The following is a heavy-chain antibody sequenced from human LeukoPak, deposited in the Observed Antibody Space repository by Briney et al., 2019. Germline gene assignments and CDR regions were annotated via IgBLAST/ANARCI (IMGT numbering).Heavy chain of an antibody. CDR2: IDGPTFRT. V-gene: IGHV3-23*01. CDR1: GFTFSNYA. J-gene: IGHJ4*02. CDR3: TAWVGAHFDF. D-gene: IGHD1-26*01. Sequence: GGSLRLSCAASGFTFSNYAMHWVRQAQGKGLEWVSTIDGPTFRTHYADSVMGRFTISRDNSKTTLYLQMNSLRAEDTAVYFCTAWVGAHFDFWGQGTLVTVSS.